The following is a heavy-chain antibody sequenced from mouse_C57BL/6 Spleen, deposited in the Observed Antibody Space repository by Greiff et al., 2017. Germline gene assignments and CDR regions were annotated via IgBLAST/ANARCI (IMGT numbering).Heavy chain of an antibody. Sequence: VQLQQPGAELVMPGASLKLSCKASGYTFTSYWMHWVKQRPGQGLEWIGEIDPSDSYTNYNQKFKGKSTLTVDKSSSTAYMQLSSLTSEDSAVYYCARSYYGKSAWFAYWGQGTLVTVSA. CDR2: IDPSDSYT. J-gene: IGHJ3*01. D-gene: IGHD2-1*01. CDR3: ARSYYGKSAWFAY. CDR1: GYTFTSYW. V-gene: IGHV1-69*01.